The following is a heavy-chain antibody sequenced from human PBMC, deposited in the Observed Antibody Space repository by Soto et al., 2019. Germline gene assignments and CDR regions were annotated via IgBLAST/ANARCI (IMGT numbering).Heavy chain of an antibody. Sequence: TLSLTCAVYGGSFGAYSWTWIRQTPGKGLEWIGEINYSGTTNYNPSLKSRVTISIDTSKSQFSLELSSVTAADTALYYCVSYGSGTSYGAYSFDFWSQGSLVTVSS. CDR3: VSYGSGTSYGAYSFDF. CDR2: INYSGTT. D-gene: IGHD3-10*01. V-gene: IGHV4-34*01. J-gene: IGHJ4*02. CDR1: GGSFGAYS.